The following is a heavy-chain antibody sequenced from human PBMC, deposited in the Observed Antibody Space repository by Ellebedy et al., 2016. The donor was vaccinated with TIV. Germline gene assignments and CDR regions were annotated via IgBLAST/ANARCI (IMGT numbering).Heavy chain of an antibody. CDR3: ARARVTIFGVVKGSAFDI. J-gene: IGHJ3*02. CDR2: IIPIFGTA. Sequence: SVKVSCXASGGTFSSYAISWVRQAPGQGLEWMGGIIPIFGTANYAQKFQGRVTITADKSTSTAYMELSSLRSEDTAVYYCARARVTIFGVVKGSAFDIWGQGTMVTVSS. CDR1: GGTFSSYA. D-gene: IGHD3-3*01. V-gene: IGHV1-69*06.